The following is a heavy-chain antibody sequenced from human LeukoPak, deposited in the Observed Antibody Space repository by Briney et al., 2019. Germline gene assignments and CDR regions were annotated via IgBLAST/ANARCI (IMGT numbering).Heavy chain of an antibody. Sequence: SVKVSCKASGYTFTGYYMHWVRQAPGQGLEWMGGIIPIFGTANYAQKFQGRVTITTDESTSTAYMELSSLRSEDTAVYYCARSYSSSSPFDYWGQGTLVTVSS. CDR1: GYTFTGYY. CDR2: IIPIFGTA. CDR3: ARSYSSSSPFDY. D-gene: IGHD6-6*01. V-gene: IGHV1-69*05. J-gene: IGHJ4*02.